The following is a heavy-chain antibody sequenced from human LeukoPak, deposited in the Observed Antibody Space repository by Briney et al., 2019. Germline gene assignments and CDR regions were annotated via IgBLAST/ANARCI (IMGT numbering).Heavy chain of an antibody. Sequence: GGSLRLSCAPSGFTFSNYATKWGRHAPGKGLEWVSGIIGSGGDTYSADSVKGRFTISRDNAKNSLYLQMNSLRAEDTAVYYCVRGRGYSYGHLGLGFDYWGQGTLVTVSS. CDR2: IIGSGGDT. J-gene: IGHJ4*02. V-gene: IGHV3-21*01. D-gene: IGHD5-18*01. CDR1: GFTFSNYA. CDR3: VRGRGYSYGHLGLGFDY.